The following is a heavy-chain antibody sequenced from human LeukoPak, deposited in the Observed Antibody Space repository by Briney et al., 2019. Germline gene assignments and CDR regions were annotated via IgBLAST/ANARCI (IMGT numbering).Heavy chain of an antibody. D-gene: IGHD2-2*01. CDR1: GGSISSYY. V-gene: IGHV4-59*08. J-gene: IGHJ6*02. CDR2: IYYSGST. Sequence: SETLSLTCTVSGGSISSYYWSWIRQPPGKGLEWVGYIYYSGSTNYNPSPKSRVTISVDTSKNQFSLKLSSVTAADTAVYYCARLPYCSSTSCYRHYYYGMDVWGQGTTVTVSS. CDR3: ARLPYCSSTSCYRHYYYGMDV.